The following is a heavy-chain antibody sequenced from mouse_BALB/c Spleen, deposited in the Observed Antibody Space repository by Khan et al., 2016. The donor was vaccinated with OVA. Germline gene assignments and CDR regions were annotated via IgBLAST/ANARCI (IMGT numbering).Heavy chain of an antibody. Sequence: VQLKESGPGLVKPSQSLSLTCTVTGYSITSDYAWNWIRQFPGNKLEWMGHIRYSGNTKYNPSLKGRISITRDTSKNQFFLQLNSVTTEDTATYYCARIYGGDFDYWGQGTTLTVSS. D-gene: IGHD1-1*01. CDR3: ARIYGGDFDY. J-gene: IGHJ2*01. CDR1: GYSITSDYA. CDR2: IRYSGNT. V-gene: IGHV3-2*02.